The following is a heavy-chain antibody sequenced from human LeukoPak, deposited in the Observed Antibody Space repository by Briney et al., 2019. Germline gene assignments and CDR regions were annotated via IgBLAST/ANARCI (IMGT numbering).Heavy chain of an antibody. D-gene: IGHD3-10*02. V-gene: IGHV3-74*01. CDR3: ARVRRGYYVQLGLDSLDI. CDR1: GFTFSSYW. Sequence: GGSLRLSCAASGFTFSSYWMHWVRQAPGKGLVWVSCINSDGSSTSYADSVKGRFTISRDNAKNTLFLQINSLRAEDTAVYYCARVRRGYYVQLGLDSLDIWGQGTKVTVSS. J-gene: IGHJ3*02. CDR2: INSDGSST.